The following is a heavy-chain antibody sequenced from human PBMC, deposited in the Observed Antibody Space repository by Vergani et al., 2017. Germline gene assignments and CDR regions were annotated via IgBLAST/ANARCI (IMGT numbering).Heavy chain of an antibody. CDR3: ARARAYYDFWSGYSN. CDR2: IYTSGST. D-gene: IGHD3-3*01. V-gene: IGHV4-61*02. CDR1: GGSISSGSYY. Sequence: QVQLQESGPGLVKPSQTLSLTCTVSGGSISSGSYYWSWIRQPAGKGLEWIGRIYTSGSTNYNPSLKSRVTISVDTCKNQFSLKLSSVTAADTAVYYCARARAYYDFWSGYSNWGQGTLVTVSS. J-gene: IGHJ4*02.